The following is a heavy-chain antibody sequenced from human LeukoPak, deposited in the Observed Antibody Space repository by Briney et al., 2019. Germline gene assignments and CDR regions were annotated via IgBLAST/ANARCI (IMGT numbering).Heavy chain of an antibody. CDR3: ARDRGRNSFDY. CDR1: GFTFSSYA. CDR2: ISYDGSNK. D-gene: IGHD1-14*01. Sequence: GGSLRLSCAASGFTFSSYAMHWVRQAPGKGLEWVAVISYDGSNKYYADSVKGRFTISRDNSKNTLYLQMNSLRAEDTAVYYCARDRGRNSFDYWGQGTLVSVSS. J-gene: IGHJ4*02. V-gene: IGHV3-30*04.